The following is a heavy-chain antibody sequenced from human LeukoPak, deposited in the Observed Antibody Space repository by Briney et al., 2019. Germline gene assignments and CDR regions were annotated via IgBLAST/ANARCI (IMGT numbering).Heavy chain of an antibody. CDR3: ARVAYYDSSGLFDY. D-gene: IGHD3-22*01. V-gene: IGHV1-2*02. Sequence: GASVKVSCKASGYTFTGYYMHWVRQAPGQGLEWMGWINPNSGGTNYAQKFQGRVTMTRDTSISTAYMELSRLRSDDTAVYYCARVAYYDSSGLFDYWGQEPWSPSPQ. CDR1: GYTFTGYY. CDR2: INPNSGGT. J-gene: IGHJ4*01.